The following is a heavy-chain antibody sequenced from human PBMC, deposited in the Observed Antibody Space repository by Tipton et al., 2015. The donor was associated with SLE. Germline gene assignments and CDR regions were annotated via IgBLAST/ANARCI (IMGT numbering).Heavy chain of an antibody. CDR2: INHSGST. CDR1: GGSFSGYY. Sequence: TLSLTCAVYGGSFSGYYWSWIRQPPGKGLEWIGEINHSGSTNYNPSLKSRVTISVDTSKNQFSLKLTSVTAADTAVYHCARGGGSPSYWGQGTLVTVSS. D-gene: IGHD2-15*01. CDR3: ARGGGSPSY. J-gene: IGHJ4*02. V-gene: IGHV4-34*01.